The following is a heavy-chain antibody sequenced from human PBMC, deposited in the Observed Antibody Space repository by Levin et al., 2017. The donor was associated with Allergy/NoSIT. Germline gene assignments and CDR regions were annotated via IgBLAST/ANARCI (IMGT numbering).Heavy chain of an antibody. Sequence: PSQTLSLTCAISGDRVSSNSAAWNWIRQSPSRGLEWLGRTYYRSKWYNDYAVSVKSRITINPDTSKNQFSLQLNSVTPEDTAVYYCARARYNWNYVDWFDPWGQGTLVTVSS. CDR1: GDRVSSNSAA. CDR3: ARARYNWNYVDWFDP. D-gene: IGHD1-7*01. V-gene: IGHV6-1*01. J-gene: IGHJ5*02. CDR2: TYYRSKWYN.